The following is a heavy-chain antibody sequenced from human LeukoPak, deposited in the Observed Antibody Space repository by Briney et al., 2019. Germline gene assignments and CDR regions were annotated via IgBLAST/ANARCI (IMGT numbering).Heavy chain of an antibody. J-gene: IGHJ4*02. CDR1: GFTFSNYS. CDR3: ARPIAVADNYFDY. D-gene: IGHD6-19*01. V-gene: IGHV3-21*01. Sequence: GGSLRLSCAASGFTFSNYSMNWVRQAPGKGLEWVSSISNSSSYIYYADSVKGRFTISRDNAKNSLYLQLNSLRAEDTGVYYCARPIAVADNYFDYWGQGTLVTVYS. CDR2: ISNSSSYI.